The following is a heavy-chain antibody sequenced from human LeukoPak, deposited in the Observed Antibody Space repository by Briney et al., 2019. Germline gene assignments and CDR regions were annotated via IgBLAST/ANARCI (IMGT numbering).Heavy chain of an antibody. J-gene: IGHJ3*02. CDR3: ARHDHSRRALDI. V-gene: IGHV4-59*08. Sequence: SETLSLTCTVSGGSISSYYWSWIRQPPGKRLEWIGYIYYSGSTNYNPSLKSRVTISVDTSKNQFSLKLSSVTAADTAVYYCARHDHSRRALDIWGQGTMVTVSS. CDR2: IYYSGST. CDR1: GGSISSYY.